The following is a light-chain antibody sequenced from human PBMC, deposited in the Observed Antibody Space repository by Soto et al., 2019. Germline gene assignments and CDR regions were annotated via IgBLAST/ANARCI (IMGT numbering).Light chain of an antibody. CDR3: SSYTSSTPVV. Sequence: QSVLTQPASVSGSPGQSITISCTGTSSDVGGYNYVSWYQQHPGKAPKLIICDVSNRPSGVSNRFSGSKSGNTASLTISGLQAEDEADYYCSSYTSSTPVVFGGGTKVTVL. J-gene: IGLJ2*01. V-gene: IGLV2-14*03. CDR2: DVS. CDR1: SSDVGGYNY.